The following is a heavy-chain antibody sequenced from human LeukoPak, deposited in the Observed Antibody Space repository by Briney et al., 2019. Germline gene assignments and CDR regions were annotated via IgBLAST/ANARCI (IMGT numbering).Heavy chain of an antibody. CDR2: IGEDGSEK. D-gene: IGHD6-19*01. CDR1: GFTFNTYG. Sequence: GGSLRLSCAASGFTFNTYGMSWVRQAPGKGLEWVANIGEDGSEKYYVDSVKGRFTISRDNAKNTLYLQLNSLRADDTAVYYCARGLSYAVAYGDYWGQGTLVTVSS. CDR3: ARGLSYAVAYGDY. V-gene: IGHV3-7*01. J-gene: IGHJ4*02.